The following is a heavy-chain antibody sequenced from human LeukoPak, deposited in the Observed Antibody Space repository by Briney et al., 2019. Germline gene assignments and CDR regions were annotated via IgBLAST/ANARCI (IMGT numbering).Heavy chain of an antibody. D-gene: IGHD2-2*01. J-gene: IGHJ4*02. CDR1: GFIFSSYA. V-gene: IGHV3-23*01. CDR2: ISGSGGST. Sequence: GGSLRLSCAASGFIFSSYAMSWVRQAPGKGLEWVSTISGSGGSTYYADSVKGRFAISRDNSRDTLYLQMNSLRAEDTAVYYCAKNRVGGTSRAGYDYWGQGTLVTVSS. CDR3: AKNRVGGTSRAGYDY.